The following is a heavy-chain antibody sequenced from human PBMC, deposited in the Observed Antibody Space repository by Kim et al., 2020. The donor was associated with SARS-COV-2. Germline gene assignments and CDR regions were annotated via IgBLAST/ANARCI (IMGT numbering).Heavy chain of an antibody. CDR2: IIPIFGTA. D-gene: IGHD3-10*01. J-gene: IGHJ6*02. CDR1: GGTFSNYA. V-gene: IGHV1-69*13. CDR3: ARGYYGSGSYYTYYYYGMDV. Sequence: SVKVSCKASGGTFSNYAISWVRQAPGQGLEWMGGIIPIFGTANYAQKFQGRVTITADESTSTAYMELSSLRSEDTAVSYCARGYYGSGSYYTYYYYGMDVWGQGTTVTVSS.